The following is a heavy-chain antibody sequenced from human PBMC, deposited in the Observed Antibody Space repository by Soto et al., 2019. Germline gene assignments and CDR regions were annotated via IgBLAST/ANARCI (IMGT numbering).Heavy chain of an antibody. CDR2: TYYRSKWYN. CDR1: GDSVSSNSAA. Sequence: SQTLSLTCAISGDSVSSNSAAWNWIRQSPSRGLEWLGRTYYRSKWYNDYAVSVKSRITINPDTSKNQFSLQLNSVTPEDTAVYYCARGGQRSSWTGYYYYGMDVWGQGTTVTVSS. D-gene: IGHD6-13*01. V-gene: IGHV6-1*01. J-gene: IGHJ6*02. CDR3: ARGGQRSSWTGYYYYGMDV.